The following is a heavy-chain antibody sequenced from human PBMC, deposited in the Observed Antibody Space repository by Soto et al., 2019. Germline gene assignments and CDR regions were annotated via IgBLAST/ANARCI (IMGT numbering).Heavy chain of an antibody. J-gene: IGHJ5*02. CDR2: ISAYNGNT. CDR1: GYTFTSYG. V-gene: IGHV1-18*01. Sequence: ASVKASCKASGYTFTSYGISWVRQAPGQGLEWMGWISAYNGNTNYAQKLQGRVTMTTDTSTSTAYMELRSLRSDDTAVYYCARSLGYCRSTSCYGTNWFGPWGQGTLVTVSS. D-gene: IGHD2-2*01. CDR3: ARSLGYCRSTSCYGTNWFGP.